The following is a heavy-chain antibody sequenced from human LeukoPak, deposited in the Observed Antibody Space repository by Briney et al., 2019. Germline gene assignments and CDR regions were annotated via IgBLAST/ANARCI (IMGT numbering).Heavy chain of an antibody. D-gene: IGHD3-22*01. J-gene: IGHJ4*02. V-gene: IGHV3-74*01. CDR1: GFTFSSYW. CDR3: ARVFPPYYYDSSGYNDY. CDR2: INSDGSST. Sequence: GGSLRLSCAASGFTFSSYWMHWVRQAPGKGLVWVSRINSDGSSTSYADSVKGRFTISRDNAKNTLYLQMNSLRAEDTAVYYCARVFPPYYYDSSGYNDYWGQGTLVAVSS.